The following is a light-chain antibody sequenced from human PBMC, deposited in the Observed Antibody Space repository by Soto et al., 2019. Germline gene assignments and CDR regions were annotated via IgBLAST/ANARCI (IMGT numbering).Light chain of an antibody. Sequence: DIVMTQSPDSLAVSLGESATINCKSSQSVLYSFNNQNYLAWYQQRAGQPPKLLIYWASTRESRVTDRFSGSGRVTDSTLATTSLQAEDVAVYYCQQYESTPPTFGQGTKLEIK. CDR1: QSVLYSFNNQNY. CDR3: QQYESTPPT. J-gene: IGKJ2*01. CDR2: WAS. V-gene: IGKV4-1*01.